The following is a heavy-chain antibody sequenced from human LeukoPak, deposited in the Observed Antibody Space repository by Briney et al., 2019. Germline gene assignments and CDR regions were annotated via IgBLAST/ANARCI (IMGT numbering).Heavy chain of an antibody. CDR3: ARTTMVRGTYYMDV. CDR2: INPNSGGT. V-gene: IGHV1-2*02. D-gene: IGHD3-10*01. J-gene: IGHJ6*03. Sequence: ASVKVSCKASGYTFTGYYMHWVRQAPGQGLEWMGWINPNSGGTNYAQKFQGRVTMTRDTSISTAYMELSRLRSDDTAVYYCARTTMVRGTYYMDVWGKGTTVTVSS. CDR1: GYTFTGYY.